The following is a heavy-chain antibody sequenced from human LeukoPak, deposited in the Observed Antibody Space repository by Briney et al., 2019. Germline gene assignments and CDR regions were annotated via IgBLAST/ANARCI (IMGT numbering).Heavy chain of an antibody. Sequence: GGSLRLSCAASGFTFSSYAMTWVRQAPGKGLEWVSAIGGSGAGTYYADSVKGRFTISRDNSKNTLYLQMNSLRAEDTAVYYCAKVFGPFDLWGQGTLVTVSS. J-gene: IGHJ5*02. D-gene: IGHD3-10*02. CDR2: IGGSGAGT. CDR3: AKVFGPFDL. V-gene: IGHV3-23*01. CDR1: GFTFSSYA.